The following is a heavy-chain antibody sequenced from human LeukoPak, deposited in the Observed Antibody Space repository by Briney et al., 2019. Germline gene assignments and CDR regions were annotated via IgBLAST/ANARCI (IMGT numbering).Heavy chain of an antibody. J-gene: IGHJ4*02. D-gene: IGHD2-2*02. V-gene: IGHV3-30-3*01. CDR1: GINFSSYA. CDR3: AREDRDCSSPSCYIGFDY. Sequence: PWGSLRLSCAASGINFSSYAMHGVRPAPGKGLEGVAVISYGGSNKYYEDSVKGRFPISRDNSKHTLYLQINSLRAEDTAVYYCAREDRDCSSPSCYIGFDYWGQATLVTVSS. CDR2: ISYGGSNK.